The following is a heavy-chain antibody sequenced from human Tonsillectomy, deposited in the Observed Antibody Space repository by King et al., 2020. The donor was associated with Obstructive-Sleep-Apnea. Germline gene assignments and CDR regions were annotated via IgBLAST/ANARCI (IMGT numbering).Heavy chain of an antibody. D-gene: IGHD1-1*01. CDR1: GYTFTSYY. V-gene: IGHV1-46*03. Sequence: VQLVESGAEVKKPGASVKVSCTASGYTFTSYYMHWVRQAPGQGLEWMGIINPSGGSTSYAQKFQGRVTMTRDTSTSTVYMELSSLRSEDTAVYYCARAGVNWNDESNDAFDIWGQGTMVTVSS. J-gene: IGHJ3*02. CDR2: INPSGGST. CDR3: ARAGVNWNDESNDAFDI.